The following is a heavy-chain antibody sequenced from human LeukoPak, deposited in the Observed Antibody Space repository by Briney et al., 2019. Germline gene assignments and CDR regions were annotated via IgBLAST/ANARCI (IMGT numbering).Heavy chain of an antibody. CDR3: AKKRSGDYDSSGINDAFDL. V-gene: IGHV3-30*04. D-gene: IGHD3-22*01. Sequence: GGSLRLSCAASGFTFSSYAMHWVRQAPGKGLEWVAVISYDGSNKYYADSVKGRFTISRDNAKNTLYLQLNSLRAEDTAVYYCAKKRSGDYDSSGINDAFDLWGQGTMVTVSS. CDR2: ISYDGSNK. CDR1: GFTFSSYA. J-gene: IGHJ3*01.